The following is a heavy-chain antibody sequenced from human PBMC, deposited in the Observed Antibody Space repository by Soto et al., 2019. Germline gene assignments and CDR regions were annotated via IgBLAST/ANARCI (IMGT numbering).Heavy chain of an antibody. Sequence: QVQLVQSGTEVKKPGASVKVSCKASGGTFSRSGFHWVRQAPGQGLEWMGMIVPSVDTTNYAQKFQARVTISADQFTSTDYMELRSRRSEDTAVYYCARCPQPPDTADPYAVDVWGQGTRVIVSS. CDR1: GGTFSRSG. D-gene: IGHD5-18*01. V-gene: IGHV1-69*18. J-gene: IGHJ6*02. CDR3: ARCPQPPDTADPYAVDV. CDR2: IVPSVDTT.